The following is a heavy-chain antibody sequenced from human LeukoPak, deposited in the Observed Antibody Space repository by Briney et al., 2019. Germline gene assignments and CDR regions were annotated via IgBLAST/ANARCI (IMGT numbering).Heavy chain of an antibody. V-gene: IGHV4-39*07. D-gene: IGHD6-13*01. CDR2: IYYSGST. Sequence: SETLSLTCTVSGDSISSSSYYWGWIRQPPGKGLEWIGSIYYSGSTYYNPSLKSRVTISVDTSKNQFSLKLSSVTAADTAVYYCARGGGVAAAKYWGQGTLVTVSS. CDR3: ARGGGVAAAKY. J-gene: IGHJ4*02. CDR1: GDSISSSSYY.